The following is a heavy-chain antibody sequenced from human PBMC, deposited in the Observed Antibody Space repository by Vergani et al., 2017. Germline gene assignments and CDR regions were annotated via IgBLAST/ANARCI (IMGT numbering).Heavy chain of an antibody. CDR3: ARDRVLDYYDSYYYMDV. V-gene: IGHV4-61*10. CDR2: IYYSGST. CDR1: GGSVSSGSYY. D-gene: IGHD3-22*01. Sequence: QVQLQESGPGLVKPSETLSLTCTVSGGSVSSGSYYWSWIRQPAGKGLEWIGYIYYSGSTNYNPSLKSRVTISVDTSKNQFSLKLSFVTAADTAVYYCARDRVLDYYDSYYYMDVWGKGTTVTVSS. J-gene: IGHJ6*03.